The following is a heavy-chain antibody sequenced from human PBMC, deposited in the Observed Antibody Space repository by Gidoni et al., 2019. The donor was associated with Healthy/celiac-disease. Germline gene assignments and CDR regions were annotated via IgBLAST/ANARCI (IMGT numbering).Heavy chain of an antibody. CDR1: GGTFSSYA. CDR2: IIPIVGTA. CDR3: ASITLSVLGRTPLDY. J-gene: IGHJ4*02. V-gene: IGHV1-69*01. D-gene: IGHD3-16*02. Sequence: QVQLVQSGAEVKKPGSSVKFSCKASGGTFSSYAISWVRQAPGQGLEWMGGIIPIVGTANYAQKFQGRVTITADESTSTAYMELSSLRSEDTAVYYCASITLSVLGRTPLDYWGQGTLVTVSS.